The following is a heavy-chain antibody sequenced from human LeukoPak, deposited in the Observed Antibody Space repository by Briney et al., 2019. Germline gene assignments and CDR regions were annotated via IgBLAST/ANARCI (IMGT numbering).Heavy chain of an antibody. CDR2: ISSSGSTI. J-gene: IGHJ4*02. Sequence: GGSLRLSCAASGFTFSHYWMSWVRQAPGKGLEWVSYISSSGSTIYYADSVKGRFTISRDNAKNSLYLQMNSLRAEDTAVCYCARDSYYYDSSGYSDYWGQGTLVTVSS. V-gene: IGHV3-11*04. CDR1: GFTFSHYW. CDR3: ARDSYYYDSSGYSDY. D-gene: IGHD3-22*01.